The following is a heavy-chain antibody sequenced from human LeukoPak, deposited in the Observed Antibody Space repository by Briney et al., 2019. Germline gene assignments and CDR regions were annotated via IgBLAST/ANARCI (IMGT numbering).Heavy chain of an antibody. CDR2: ISGSGGST. V-gene: IGHV3-23*01. Sequence: GGSLRLSCAASGFTFSSYEMNWVRQAPGKGLEWVSAISGSGGSTYYADSVKGRFTISRDNSKNTLYLQMNSLRADDTAVYYCAKVGYYYVSGSYYLGWFDPWGQGTLVTVSS. CDR1: GFTFSSYE. D-gene: IGHD3-10*01. CDR3: AKVGYYYVSGSYYLGWFDP. J-gene: IGHJ5*02.